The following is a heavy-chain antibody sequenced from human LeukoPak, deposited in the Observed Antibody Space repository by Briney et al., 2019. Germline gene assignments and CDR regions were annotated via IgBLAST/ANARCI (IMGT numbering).Heavy chain of an antibody. J-gene: IGHJ3*02. CDR2: ISSDGANA. Sequence: GGSLRLSCAASGFTFSTYWMHWVRQVPGKGLVWVSRISSDGANANYADSVKGRFTISRDNAKNTLYLQMNSLRAEDTAVYYCARARSSYGYGDAFDIWGQGTMVTVSS. CDR3: ARARSSYGYGDAFDI. V-gene: IGHV3-74*01. D-gene: IGHD5-18*01. CDR1: GFTFSTYW.